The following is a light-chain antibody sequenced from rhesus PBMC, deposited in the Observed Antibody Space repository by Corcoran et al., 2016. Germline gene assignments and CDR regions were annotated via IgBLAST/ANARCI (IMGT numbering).Light chain of an antibody. CDR3: QQYYSIPYS. Sequence: DIVMTQSPDSLAVSLGERVTINCKSSQSLLYSSNNKDYLAWYQQKPGQAPKLLIYWASTREFGVPNRFRGRGSGTDFTLTIGGLQAEDVAGYYCQQYYSIPYSFGQGTKVEIK. CDR2: WAS. V-gene: IGKV4-1*01. CDR1: QSLLYSSNNKDY. J-gene: IGKJ2*01.